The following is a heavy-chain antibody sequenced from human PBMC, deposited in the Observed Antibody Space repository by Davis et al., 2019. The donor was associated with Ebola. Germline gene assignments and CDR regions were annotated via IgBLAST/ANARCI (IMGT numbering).Heavy chain of an antibody. CDR3: AGGLVEVADY. V-gene: IGHV1-18*01. CDR2: ISGYNGKT. J-gene: IGHJ4*02. Sequence: ASVTVSCKASGYTFTTYGISWVRQAPGQGLEWIGWISGYNGKTNYAQKLQGRVTMTTDTSTSTAYMELSSLRSDDSAVYYCAGGLVEVADYWGQGTLVTVSS. D-gene: IGHD2-15*01. CDR1: GYTFTTYG.